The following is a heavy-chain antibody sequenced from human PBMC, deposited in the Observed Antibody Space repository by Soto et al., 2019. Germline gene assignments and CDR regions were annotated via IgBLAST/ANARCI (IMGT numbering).Heavy chain of an antibody. CDR1: GGSISSSSSC. D-gene: IGHD2-15*01. Sequence: SETLSLTCTVSGGSISSSSSCWGWIRQPPGEGLEWISLICYTGNIYYNPSLKSRVTTSVDTSKNLFSLELTSVTAADTAVYYCARRHCSGGVCYFYDYWGQGTLVTVSS. CDR2: ICYTGNI. J-gene: IGHJ4*02. V-gene: IGHV4-39*02. CDR3: ARRHCSGGVCYFYDY.